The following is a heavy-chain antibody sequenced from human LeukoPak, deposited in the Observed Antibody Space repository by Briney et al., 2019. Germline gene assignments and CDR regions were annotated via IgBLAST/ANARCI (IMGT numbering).Heavy chain of an antibody. D-gene: IGHD2-21*01. CDR2: IYYSGST. V-gene: IGHV4-59*01. CDR1: GGSISNYY. Sequence: SETLSLTCTVSGGSISNYYWSWIRQPPGKGLEWIGYIYYSGSTNYNPSLKSRVTISVDTSKNQFSLKLSSVTAADTAVYYCARYFGGWKNYFDYWGQGTLVTVSS. CDR3: ARYFGGWKNYFDY. J-gene: IGHJ4*02.